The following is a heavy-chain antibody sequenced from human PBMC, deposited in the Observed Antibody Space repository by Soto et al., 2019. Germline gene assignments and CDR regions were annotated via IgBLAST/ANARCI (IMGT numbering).Heavy chain of an antibody. CDR2: ISYSGST. J-gene: IGHJ4*02. CDR1: GGSISSGGYY. CDR3: ARARGYSYGYSIDY. D-gene: IGHD5-18*01. Sequence: SETLSLTCTVSGGSISSGGYYWSWIRQHPGKGLEWIGYISYSGSTYYNPSLKSRVTISVDTSKNQLSLKLSSVTASDTAVYYCARARGYSYGYSIDYWGQGTLVTVSS. V-gene: IGHV4-31*03.